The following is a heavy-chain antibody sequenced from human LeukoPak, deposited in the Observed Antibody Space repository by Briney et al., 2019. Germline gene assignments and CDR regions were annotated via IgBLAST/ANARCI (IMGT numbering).Heavy chain of an antibody. Sequence: VASVTVSCKSSGYTSSDYGISWMRQAPGQGLEWMGWISTNNGNTNYAQQFQGRVTMTTDTSTSTVYMELSSLRSEDTAVYYCARERDYDYGDYKGMDVWGQGTTVTVSS. J-gene: IGHJ6*02. D-gene: IGHD4-17*01. CDR3: ARERDYDYGDYKGMDV. CDR1: GYTSSDYG. CDR2: ISTNNGNT. V-gene: IGHV1-18*01.